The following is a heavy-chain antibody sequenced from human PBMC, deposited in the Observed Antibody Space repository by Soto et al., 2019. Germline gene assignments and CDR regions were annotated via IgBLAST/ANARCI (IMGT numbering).Heavy chain of an antibody. V-gene: IGHV5-51*01. Sequence: GESLKISCKGSGYSFTSYWIGWVRQMPGKGLEWMGIIYPGDSDTRYSPSFQGQVTISADKSISTAYLQWSSLKASDTAMYYCARRNYGDFENYYYYYYMDVWGKGTTVTVSS. J-gene: IGHJ6*03. CDR1: GYSFTSYW. CDR3: ARRNYGDFENYYYYYYMDV. D-gene: IGHD4-17*01. CDR2: IYPGDSDT.